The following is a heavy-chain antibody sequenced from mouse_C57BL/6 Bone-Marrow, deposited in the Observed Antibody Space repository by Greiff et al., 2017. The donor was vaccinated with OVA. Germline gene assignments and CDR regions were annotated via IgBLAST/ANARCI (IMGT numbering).Heavy chain of an antibody. V-gene: IGHV1-42*01. CDR2: INPSTGGT. J-gene: IGHJ4*01. Sequence: VHVKQSGPELVKPGASVKISCKASGYSFTGYYMNWVKQSPEKSLEWIGEINPSTGGTTYNQKFKAKATLTVDKSSSTAYMQLKSLTSEDSAVYYCARKGDYYGSGDYWGQGTSVTVSS. CDR3: ARKGDYYGSGDY. CDR1: GYSFTGYY. D-gene: IGHD1-1*01.